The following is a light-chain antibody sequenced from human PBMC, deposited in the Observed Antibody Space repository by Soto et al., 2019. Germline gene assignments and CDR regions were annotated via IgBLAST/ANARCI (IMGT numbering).Light chain of an antibody. V-gene: IGKV1-5*01. J-gene: IGKJ1*01. CDR3: KQYNSFWT. CDR1: QSISSW. Sequence: DIQMTQSPSTLSASVGVRVTITCRVSQSISSWLAWYQQNPGKAPKLLIYDASSLESGVPTRFSGSGSGTEFTLPISSMQPDGFATYYFKQYNSFWTFDQGTKVEI. CDR2: DAS.